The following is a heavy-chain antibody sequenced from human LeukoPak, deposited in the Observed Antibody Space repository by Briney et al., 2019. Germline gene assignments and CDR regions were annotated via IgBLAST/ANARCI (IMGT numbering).Heavy chain of an antibody. J-gene: IGHJ4*02. D-gene: IGHD3-22*01. V-gene: IGHV1-18*01. Sequence: GASVRVSCKASGYTFTHHGISWVRQAPGQGLEWMGWISCYNGDTIYAQNVQGRVTMTTDASTRTASIELRNLRSDDTAMYYCARDPSNSSGYHAHFDSWGQGTLVTVSS. CDR1: GYTFTHHG. CDR2: ISCYNGDT. CDR3: ARDPSNSSGYHAHFDS.